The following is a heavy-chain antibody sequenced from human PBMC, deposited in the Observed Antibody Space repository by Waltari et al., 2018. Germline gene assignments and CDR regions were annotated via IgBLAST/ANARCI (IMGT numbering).Heavy chain of an antibody. J-gene: IGHJ4*02. CDR2: INSDGSRT. Sequence: VQLVESGGGSVQPGGSLRLSCAASGFTFTTYWIHWVRHSPEKGLVWVASINSDGSRTTYSDTVHGRFTISRDHANNTVDLQMSRLRGEDTGIYYCVRLGYTYGYRGNFDSWGEGANVIVSP. D-gene: IGHD3-16*02. V-gene: IGHV3-74*01. CDR3: VRLGYTYGYRGNFDS. CDR1: GFTFTTYW.